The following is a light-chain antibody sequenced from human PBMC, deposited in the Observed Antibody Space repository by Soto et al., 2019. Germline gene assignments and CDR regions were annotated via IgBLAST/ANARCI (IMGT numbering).Light chain of an antibody. CDR2: DAS. J-gene: IGKJ1*01. Sequence: ESKITDSASTLPASVGDREPHTCWASQRISSWLAWYQQKPGKAPKLLIYDASSLESGVPSRFSGSGSGTEFTLTISSLQPDDFAAYYCQQYNSYSLWTFGQGTKVDIK. CDR1: QRISSW. CDR3: QQYNSYSLWT. V-gene: IGKV1-5*01.